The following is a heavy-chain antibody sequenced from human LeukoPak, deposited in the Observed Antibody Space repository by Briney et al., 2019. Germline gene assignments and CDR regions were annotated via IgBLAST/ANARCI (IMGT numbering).Heavy chain of an antibody. CDR1: GFTFSSYG. D-gene: IGHD6-25*01. V-gene: IGHV3-23*01. CDR2: IGGSGVTI. Sequence: HSGGSLRLSCTASGFTFSSYGMSWVRQAPGKGLEWVSGIGGSGVTINYADSVKGRFTISRDNSKNTLHLQMNSLRAEDTAVYYCARGRAANYYYYDGLDFWGQGTTVTVSS. CDR3: ARGRAANYYYYDGLDF. J-gene: IGHJ6*02.